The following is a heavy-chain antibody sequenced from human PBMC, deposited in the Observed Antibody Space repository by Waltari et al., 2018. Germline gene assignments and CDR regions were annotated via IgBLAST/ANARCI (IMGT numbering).Heavy chain of an antibody. CDR1: GYSISSGYY. J-gene: IGHJ5*02. V-gene: IGHV4-38-2*02. Sequence: QVQLQESGPGLVKPSETLSLTCTVSGYSISSGYYWGWIRQPPGQGLEWIGSIYHSGSTYYGPSLKSRVTISVDTSKNQFSLKLSSVTAADTAVYYCARALSGGDRPSWFDPWGQGTLVTVSS. CDR2: IYHSGST. D-gene: IGHD3-10*01. CDR3: ARALSGGDRPSWFDP.